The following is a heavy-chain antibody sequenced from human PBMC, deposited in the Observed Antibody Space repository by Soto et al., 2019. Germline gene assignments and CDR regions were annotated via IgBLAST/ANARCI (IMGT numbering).Heavy chain of an antibody. V-gene: IGHV3-21*01. CDR2: IRSSRSYI. CDR3: ARDVGQGPIGAFDT. Sequence: PGGSVRLSCAASGFTFSSYSMNWVRHALRKALEWVSSIRSSRSYISYADSVKGRFTISRDNAKDSLYLQINSLRAQDTAVYYCARDVGQGPIGAFDTWAQGTMVTVSS. D-gene: IGHD1-26*01. CDR1: GFTFSSYS. J-gene: IGHJ3*02.